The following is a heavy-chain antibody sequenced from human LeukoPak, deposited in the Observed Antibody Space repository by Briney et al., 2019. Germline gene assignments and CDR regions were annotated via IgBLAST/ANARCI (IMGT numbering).Heavy chain of an antibody. CDR3: AAVQVGANYYFDY. V-gene: IGHV1-58*02. CDR1: GFTFTSSV. CDR2: IVVGSGNT. J-gene: IGHJ4*02. D-gene: IGHD1-26*01. Sequence: GASVKVSCKASGFTFTSSVMQWVRQARGQRLEWIGWIVVGSGNTNYAQKFQERVTITRDMSTSRAYMELSSLRSEDTAVYYCAAVQVGANYYFDYWGQGTLVTVSS.